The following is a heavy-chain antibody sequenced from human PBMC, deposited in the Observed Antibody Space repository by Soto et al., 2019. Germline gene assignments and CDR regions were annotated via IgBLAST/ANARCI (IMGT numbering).Heavy chain of an antibody. J-gene: IGHJ6*02. V-gene: IGHV4-59*01. D-gene: IGHD6-6*01. Sequence: PEKLSLTCTVSGGSISSYYWSWIRQPPGKGLEWIGYIYYSGSTNYNPSLKSRVTISVDTSKNQFSLKLGSVTAAETAVYYCARDVIWQLGGMDFWGQGTTVTVS. CDR3: ARDVIWQLGGMDF. CDR1: GGSISSYY. CDR2: IYYSGST.